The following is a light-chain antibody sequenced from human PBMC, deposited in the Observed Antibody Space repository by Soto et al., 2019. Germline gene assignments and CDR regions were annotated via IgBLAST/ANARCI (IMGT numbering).Light chain of an antibody. CDR3: QQYDNSPYT. V-gene: IGKV3-20*01. CDR1: QTVSSNY. CDR2: GAS. J-gene: IGKJ2*01. Sequence: EIVLTQSPGTLSLSLGEGVTLSCRASQTVSSNYFAWYQQRPGQAHSLLIYGASIRATGVPDRFSGGGSGTDFTLSISSLEPDDFAVYYCQQYDNSPYTFGQGTKLEIK.